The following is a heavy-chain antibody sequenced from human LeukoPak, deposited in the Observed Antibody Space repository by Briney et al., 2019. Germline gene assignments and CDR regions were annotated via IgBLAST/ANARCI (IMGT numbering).Heavy chain of an antibody. CDR3: ARGDSSGYYYESRACDI. D-gene: IGHD3-22*01. V-gene: IGHV3-66*01. CDR2: IYSGGST. CDR1: GFTVSSNY. Sequence: GGSLRLSCAASGFTVSSNYMSWVRQAPGKGLEWVSVIYSGGSTYYADSVKGRFTISRDNSKNTLYLQMNSLRAEDTAVYYCARGDSSGYYYESRACDIWGQGTMVTVSS. J-gene: IGHJ3*02.